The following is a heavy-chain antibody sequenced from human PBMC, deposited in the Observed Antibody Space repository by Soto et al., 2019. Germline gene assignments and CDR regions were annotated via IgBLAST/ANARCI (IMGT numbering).Heavy chain of an antibody. CDR1: GFTFSNFW. D-gene: IGHD1-26*01. J-gene: IGHJ4*02. V-gene: IGHV3-7*01. CDR2: INQDGSHK. Sequence: EVQLVESGGGLVQPGGSLRLSCAVSGFTFSNFWMSWVRQSPGKGPEWVANINQDGSHKYYVDSVKARLTISRDNAKNSLYLEMSSLRAEDTAGEYCARNQCELPRDLDYWGQGTLVTVSS. CDR3: ARNQCELPRDLDY.